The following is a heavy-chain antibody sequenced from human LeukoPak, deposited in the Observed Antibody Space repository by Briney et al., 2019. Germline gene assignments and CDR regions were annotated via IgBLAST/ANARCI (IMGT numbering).Heavy chain of an antibody. CDR1: GYSFTSYW. Sequence: GESLKISCKGSGYSFTSYWIGWVRQMPGKGLEWMGIIYPGDSDTRYSPSFQGQVTISADESISTAYLQWSSLKASDTAMYYCARGGNGADWVLRYFDWSFDPWGQGTLVTVSS. J-gene: IGHJ5*02. CDR3: ARGGNGADWVLRYFDWSFDP. CDR2: IYPGDSDT. D-gene: IGHD3-9*01. V-gene: IGHV5-51*01.